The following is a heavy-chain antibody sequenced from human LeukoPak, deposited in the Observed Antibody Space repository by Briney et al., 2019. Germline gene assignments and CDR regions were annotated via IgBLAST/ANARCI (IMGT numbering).Heavy chain of an antibody. D-gene: IGHD4-17*01. V-gene: IGHV1-69*06. CDR3: ASQTVTRSYYYYYYGMDV. CDR1: GGTFSSYA. Sequence: SVKVSCKASGGTFSSYAISWVRQAPGQGLEWMGGIIPIFGTANYAQKFQGRVTITADKSTGTAYMELSSLRSEDTAVYYCASQTVTRSYYYYYYGMDVWGKGTTVTVSS. CDR2: IIPIFGTA. J-gene: IGHJ6*04.